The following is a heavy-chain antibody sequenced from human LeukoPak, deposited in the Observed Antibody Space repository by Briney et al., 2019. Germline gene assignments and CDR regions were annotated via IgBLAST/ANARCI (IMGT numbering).Heavy chain of an antibody. CDR1: GYSISSGYY. CDR3: ASLNWGQGY. J-gene: IGHJ4*02. Sequence: SETLSLTCAVSGYSISSGYYWGWIRQPPGKGLEWIGSIYHSGSTYYNPSLKSRVTISVDTSKNQFSLKLSSVTAADTAMYYCASLNWGQGYWGQGTLVTVSS. CDR2: IYHSGST. D-gene: IGHD7-27*01. V-gene: IGHV4-38-2*01.